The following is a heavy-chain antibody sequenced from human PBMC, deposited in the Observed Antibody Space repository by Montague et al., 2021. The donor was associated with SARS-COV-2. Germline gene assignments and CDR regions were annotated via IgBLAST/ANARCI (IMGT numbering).Heavy chain of an antibody. J-gene: IGHJ6*02. Sequence: TLSLTCTVSGGSIRSGSYYWSWIRQPAGKGLEWIGRIYSSGSNNSTPSLKSRVTMLVDTSKNQFSLKVNSVTAADTAVYYCARYYGDYSYCYGLDVRGQGT. D-gene: IGHD4-17*01. CDR1: GGSIRSGSYY. CDR3: ARYYGDYSYCYGLDV. CDR2: IYSSGSN. V-gene: IGHV4-61*02.